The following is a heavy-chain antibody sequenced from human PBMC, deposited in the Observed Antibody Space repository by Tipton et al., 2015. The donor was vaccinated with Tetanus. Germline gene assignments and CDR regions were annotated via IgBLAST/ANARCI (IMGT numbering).Heavy chain of an antibody. CDR2: INHSGST. D-gene: IGHD3-22*01. CDR1: GGSFSGYY. Sequence: TLSLTCAVYGGSFSGYYWSWIRQPPGKGLEWIGEINHSGSTNYNPSLKSRVTISVDTPRNQFSLRLSSVTAADTAVYYCARLSSSANDAHAFDIWGQGTMVTVSS. V-gene: IGHV4-34*01. CDR3: ARLSSSANDAHAFDI. J-gene: IGHJ3*02.